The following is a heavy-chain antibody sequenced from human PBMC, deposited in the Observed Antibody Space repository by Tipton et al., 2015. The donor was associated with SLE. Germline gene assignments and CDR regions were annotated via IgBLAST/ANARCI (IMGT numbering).Heavy chain of an antibody. CDR1: GVSFTSSSYY. V-gene: IGHV4-39*07. Sequence: TLSLTCTVSGVSFTSSSYYWGWIRQPPGKGLEWIGNIYFSGRTNYNPTLKSRVTISVDTSKSQFSLKLRSVTAADTAVYYCATSPLTLWGQGTLVTVSS. CDR3: ATSPLTL. CDR2: IYFSGRT. J-gene: IGHJ4*02. D-gene: IGHD2-2*01.